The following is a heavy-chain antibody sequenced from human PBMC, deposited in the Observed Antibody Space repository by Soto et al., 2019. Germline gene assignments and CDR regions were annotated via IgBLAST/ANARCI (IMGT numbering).Heavy chain of an antibody. J-gene: IGHJ6*02. CDR3: AKVTKRAAAGRYEYYKYGMDV. CDR1: GFAFSTYA. V-gene: IGHV3-23*01. Sequence: TGGSLRLSCAASGFAFSTYAMTWVRQAPGKGLEWVSVISGSGGSSYYAASVKGRFTISRDNSKNTLCLQMNGLRAEDTALYYCAKVTKRAAAGRYEYYKYGMDVWGQGTTVTVSS. D-gene: IGHD6-13*01. CDR2: ISGSGGSS.